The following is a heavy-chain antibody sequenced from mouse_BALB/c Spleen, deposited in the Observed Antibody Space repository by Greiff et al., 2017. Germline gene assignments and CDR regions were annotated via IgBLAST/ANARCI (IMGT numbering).Heavy chain of an antibody. D-gene: IGHD2-3*01. Sequence: QVQLQQPGAELVRPGASVKLSCKASGYTFTSYWINWVKQRPGQGLEWIGNIYPSDSYTNYNQKFKDKATLTVDKSSSTAYMQLSSPTSEDSAVYYCTRDGYYSFAYWGQGTLVTVSA. CDR2: IYPSDSYT. CDR3: TRDGYYSFAY. J-gene: IGHJ3*01. V-gene: IGHV1-69*02. CDR1: GYTFTSYW.